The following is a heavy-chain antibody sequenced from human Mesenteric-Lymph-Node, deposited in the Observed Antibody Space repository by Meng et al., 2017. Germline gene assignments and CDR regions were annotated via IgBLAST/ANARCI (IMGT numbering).Heavy chain of an antibody. CDR2: INPASGGT. CDR3: ARSSGWGRNDY. D-gene: IGHD6-19*01. V-gene: IGHV1-2*02. Sequence: QVQLVQSGAGVKKPGASVKVSCKASGYTFTSYYMHWVRQAPGQGLEWMGWINPASGGTKSAQKFQGRVTMTRDTSISTSYMELSRLTSDDTAVYYCARSSGWGRNDYWGQGTLVTVSS. CDR1: GYTFTSYY. J-gene: IGHJ4*02.